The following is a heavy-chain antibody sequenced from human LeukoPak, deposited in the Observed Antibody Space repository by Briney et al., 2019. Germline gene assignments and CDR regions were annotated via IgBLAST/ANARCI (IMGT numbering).Heavy chain of an antibody. D-gene: IGHD4-23*01. CDR3: AKIGGKVVY. CDR2: INGNAGRT. Sequence: PGGSLRLSCAASGFTFSSYDMSWVRQAPGKGLEWVSSINGNAGRTYYADSVKGRFTISRDNSKNTLYLQMNSLRAEDTAVYYCAKIGGKVVYWGQGTLVTVSS. V-gene: IGHV3-23*01. CDR1: GFTFSSYD. J-gene: IGHJ4*02.